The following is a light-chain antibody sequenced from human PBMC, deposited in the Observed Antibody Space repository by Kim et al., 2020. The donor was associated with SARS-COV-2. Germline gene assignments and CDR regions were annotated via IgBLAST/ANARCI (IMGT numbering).Light chain of an antibody. CDR2: QDS. V-gene: IGLV3-1*01. J-gene: IGLJ2*01. CDR1: KLGDKY. Sequence: VPPGQTASITCSGDKLGDKYACWYQQKPGQSPVLVIYQDSKRPSGIPERFSGSNSGNTATLTISGTQAMDEADYYCQAWDSSTEVVFGGGTQLTVL. CDR3: QAWDSSTEVV.